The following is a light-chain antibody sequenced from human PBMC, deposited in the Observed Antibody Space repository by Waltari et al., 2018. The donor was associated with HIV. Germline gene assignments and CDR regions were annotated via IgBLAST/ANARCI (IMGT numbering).Light chain of an antibody. Sequence: SSELTQDPAVSVALGQTVRITCKGDSLRSYYASWYQQKPGQAPLLVIYGKNNRPSGIPDRFSGSSSGNTASLTITGAQAEDEADYYCNSRDSSGNPHVVFGGGTKLTVL. CDR2: GKN. CDR3: NSRDSSGNPHVV. V-gene: IGLV3-19*01. CDR1: SLRSYY. J-gene: IGLJ2*01.